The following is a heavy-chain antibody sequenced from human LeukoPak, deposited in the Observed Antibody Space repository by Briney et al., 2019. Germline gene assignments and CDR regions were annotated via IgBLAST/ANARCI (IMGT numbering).Heavy chain of an antibody. J-gene: IGHJ4*02. D-gene: IGHD2-21*02. CDR2: ISGSGGST. CDR3: AKTCKETVTADY. Sequence: PGGSLRLSCAASGFTFSSYAMSWVRQAPGKGLEWASAISGSGGSTYYADSVKGRFTISRDNSKNTLYLQMNSLRAEDTAVYYCAKTCKETVTADYWGQGTLVTVSS. V-gene: IGHV3-23*01. CDR1: GFTFSSYA.